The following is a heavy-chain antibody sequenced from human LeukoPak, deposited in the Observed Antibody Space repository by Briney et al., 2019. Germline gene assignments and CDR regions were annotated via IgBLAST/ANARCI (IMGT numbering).Heavy chain of an antibody. V-gene: IGHV4-34*01. J-gene: IGHJ4*02. D-gene: IGHD1-1*01. CDR2: INQSRST. CDR3: ARAGKQLDNY. CDR1: GGSFSGYY. Sequence: SETLSLTCAVYGGSFSGYYWSWIRQPPGKGLEWIGEINQSRSTNYNPSLKSRVTISRDTSKNQFSLKVNSVTAADTAVYYCARAGKQLDNYWGQGTLVTVSS.